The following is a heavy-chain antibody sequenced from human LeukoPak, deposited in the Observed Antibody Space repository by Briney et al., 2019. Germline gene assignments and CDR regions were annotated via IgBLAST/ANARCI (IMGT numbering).Heavy chain of an antibody. CDR1: GFIFDNYG. Sequence: PGGSLRLSCAASGFIFDNYGMSWVRQAPGKGLEWVCGVNWNGGSTGYADSVRGRFTISRDNAKNSLHLQMNSLRAEDTALYYCASGRTASSYSVSHTDAFDIWGQGTMVTVSS. D-gene: IGHD1-26*01. CDR3: ASGRTASSYSVSHTDAFDI. V-gene: IGHV3-20*04. CDR2: VNWNGGST. J-gene: IGHJ3*02.